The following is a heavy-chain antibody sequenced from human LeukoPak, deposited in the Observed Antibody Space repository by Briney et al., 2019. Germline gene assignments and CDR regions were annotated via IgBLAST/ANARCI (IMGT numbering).Heavy chain of an antibody. D-gene: IGHD1-26*01. CDR3: ARDRELLSAFDI. J-gene: IGHJ3*02. V-gene: IGHV3-48*03. Sequence: QPGGSLRLSCAASGFTFSSYEMNWVRQAPGKGLEWVSYISSSGSTIYYADSVKGRFTISRDNAKNSLYLQMNSLRAEDTAVYYCARDRELLSAFDIWGQGIMVTVSS. CDR1: GFTFSSYE. CDR2: ISSSGSTI.